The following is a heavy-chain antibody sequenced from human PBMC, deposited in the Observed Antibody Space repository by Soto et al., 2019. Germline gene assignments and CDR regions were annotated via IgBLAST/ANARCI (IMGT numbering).Heavy chain of an antibody. Sequence: QVPLVQSGAEVKKPGASVKVSCKASGYTFTSYGISWVRQAPGQGLEWMGWISAYNGNTNYAQKLQGRVTMTTDTSTSTAYMEVRGLRSADTAVYYCAIDRAKKIAAPRPHYWGEGALVTVSS. CDR3: AIDRAKKIAAPRPHY. J-gene: IGHJ4*02. V-gene: IGHV1-18*01. CDR2: ISAYNGNT. D-gene: IGHD6-6*01. CDR1: GYTFTSYG.